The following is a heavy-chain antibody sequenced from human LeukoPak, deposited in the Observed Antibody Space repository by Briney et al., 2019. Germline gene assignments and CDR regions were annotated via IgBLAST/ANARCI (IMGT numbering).Heavy chain of an antibody. CDR3: ARDPDYGDYYFDY. V-gene: IGHV1-69*04. D-gene: IGHD4-17*01. J-gene: IGHJ4*02. CDR2: IIPILGIA. CDR1: GGTFSSYA. Sequence: ASVKVSCNASGGTFSSYAISWVRQAPGQGLEWMGRIIPILGIANYAQKFQGRVTITADKSTSTAYMELSSLRSEDTAVYYCARDPDYGDYYFDYWGQGTLVTVSS.